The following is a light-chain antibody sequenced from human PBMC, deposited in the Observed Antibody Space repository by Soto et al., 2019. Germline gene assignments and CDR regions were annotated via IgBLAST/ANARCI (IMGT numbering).Light chain of an antibody. V-gene: IGKV1-39*01. CDR3: QQTYSTPLT. Sequence: DIQMTQSPSSLSASVGDRVTITCRASQTISNYLNWYQLKPGKAPNLLIYTTSSLQSGVPSRFSGGGSGTDFTLTISSLQPEDFATYYCQQTYSTPLTFGGGTKVEIK. CDR2: TTS. J-gene: IGKJ4*01. CDR1: QTISNY.